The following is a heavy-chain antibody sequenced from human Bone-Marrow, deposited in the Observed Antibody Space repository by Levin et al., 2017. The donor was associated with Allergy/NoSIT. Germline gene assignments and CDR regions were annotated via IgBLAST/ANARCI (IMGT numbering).Heavy chain of an antibody. CDR3: ARDTGYGNNYYFDL. D-gene: IGHD4-23*01. Sequence: SQTLSLTCTVSSDSLSGYYWAWIRQSAGTGLQWLGRVFLTGTTDYNPSLRGRLSISVDTSKKQFSLNLDSVTAADTAVYFCARDTGYGNNYYFDLWGRGILVTVSS. V-gene: IGHV4-4*07. CDR1: SDSLSGYY. J-gene: IGHJ2*01. CDR2: VFLTGTT.